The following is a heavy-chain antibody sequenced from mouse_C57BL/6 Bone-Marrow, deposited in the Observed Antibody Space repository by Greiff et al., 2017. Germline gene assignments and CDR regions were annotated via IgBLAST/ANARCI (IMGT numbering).Heavy chain of an antibody. D-gene: IGHD2-4*01. V-gene: IGHV1-85*01. Sequence: VQGVESGPELVKPGASVKLSCKASGYTFTSYDINWVKQRPGQGLEWIGWIYPRDGSTKYNEKFKGKATLTVDTCSSTAYMELHSLTSEDSAVYFCAKGVGTYDFDYWGQGTTLTVSS. J-gene: IGHJ2*01. CDR1: GYTFTSYD. CDR2: IYPRDGST. CDR3: AKGVGTYDFDY.